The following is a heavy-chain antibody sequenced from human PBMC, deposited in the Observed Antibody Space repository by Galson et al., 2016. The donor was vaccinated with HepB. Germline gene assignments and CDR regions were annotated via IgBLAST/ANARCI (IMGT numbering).Heavy chain of an antibody. CDR1: GFIFSNYG. Sequence: SLRLSCAASGFIFSNYGMNWVRLAPGKGLEWVAVISYDGSHKYYAASVKGRFIISRDNSKNTLSLQMNSLRAEDTAVYYCAKNDILTGYSAFDYWVHGTLVTVSS. CDR2: ISYDGSHK. CDR3: AKNDILTGYSAFDY. V-gene: IGHV3-30*18. J-gene: IGHJ4*01. D-gene: IGHD3-9*01.